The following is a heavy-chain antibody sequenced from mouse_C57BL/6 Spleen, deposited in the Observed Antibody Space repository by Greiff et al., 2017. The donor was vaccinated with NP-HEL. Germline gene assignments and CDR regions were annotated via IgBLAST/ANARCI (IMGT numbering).Heavy chain of an antibody. J-gene: IGHJ2*01. CDR2: IYPGDGDT. CDR3: ARGGVTTVVASFDY. D-gene: IGHD1-1*01. Sequence: VQLQQSGAELVKPGASVKISCKASGYAFSSYWMNWVKQRPGKGLEWIGQIYPGDGDTNYNGKFKGKATLTADKSSSTAYMQLSSLTSEDSAVYFCARGGVTTVVASFDYWGQGTTLTVSS. V-gene: IGHV1-80*01. CDR1: GYAFSSYW.